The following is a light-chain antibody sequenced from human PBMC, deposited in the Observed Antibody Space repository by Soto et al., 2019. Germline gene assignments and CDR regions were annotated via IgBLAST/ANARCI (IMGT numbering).Light chain of an antibody. CDR3: MQALQTPLT. V-gene: IGKV2-28*01. J-gene: IGKJ4*01. CDR1: QSLLHSSGNNY. Sequence: DIVMTQSPLSLPVTPGESASISCRSSQSLLHSSGNNYLDWYLQKPGQSPQLLIYLGSNRAHGVPDKFSGSGSGTDFTLKISRVEAEDVGVYYCMQALQTPLTFGGGTKVEIK. CDR2: LGS.